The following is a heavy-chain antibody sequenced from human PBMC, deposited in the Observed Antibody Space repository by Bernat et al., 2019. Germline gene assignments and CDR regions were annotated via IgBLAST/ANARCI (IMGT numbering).Heavy chain of an antibody. CDR2: ISSSSDYI. Sequence: EVQLVESGGGLVKPGGSLRLSCAASGFTFSSYSMNWVRQAPGKGLEWVSSISSSSDYIYYTDSVKGRFTISRDNAKNTLFLQMNSLSAEDTAVYFCAREGSDTPYNWFDPWGQGTLVTVSS. V-gene: IGHV3-21*01. J-gene: IGHJ5*02. CDR3: AREGSDTPYNWFDP. CDR1: GFTFSSYS. D-gene: IGHD5-18*01.